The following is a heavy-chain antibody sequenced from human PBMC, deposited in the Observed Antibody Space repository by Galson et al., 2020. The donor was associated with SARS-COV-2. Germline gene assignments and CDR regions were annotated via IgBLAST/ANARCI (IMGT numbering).Heavy chain of an antibody. J-gene: IGHJ4*02. D-gene: IGHD3-10*01. CDR3: AHRGFPLWKGGFDY. V-gene: IGHV2-5*02. CDR1: GFSLSTSGVG. Sequence: SGPTLVKPTQTLTLTCTFSGFSLSTSGVGVGWLRQPPGKALEWLALLYWDDDKRYSPSLKSRLTITKDTSKNQVVLTMTNMDPVDTATYYCAHRGFPLWKGGFDYWGQGTLVTVSS. CDR2: LYWDDDK.